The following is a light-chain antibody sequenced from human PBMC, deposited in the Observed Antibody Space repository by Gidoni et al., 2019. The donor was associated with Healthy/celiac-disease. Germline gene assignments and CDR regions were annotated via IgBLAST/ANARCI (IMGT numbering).Light chain of an antibody. J-gene: IGKJ5*01. Sequence: IALSHSPATLSLSPGERATLSCGASQSVSSSYLAWYQQKPGLAPRLLIYDASSRDTGIPDRFSGSGSGTDFTLTISRLEPEDFAVYYCQQYGSSPITFGQGTRLEIK. V-gene: IGKV3D-20*01. CDR1: QSVSSSY. CDR3: QQYGSSPIT. CDR2: DAS.